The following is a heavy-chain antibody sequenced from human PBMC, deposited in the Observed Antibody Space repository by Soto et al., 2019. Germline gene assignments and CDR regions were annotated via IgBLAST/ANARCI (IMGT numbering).Heavy chain of an antibody. D-gene: IGHD6-19*01. CDR2: IYPSDSDT. J-gene: IGHJ1*01. CDR3: AAAIGVTESAYFHH. Sequence: PGESLKISCKGSGFTASHNWSAWVRQMPGKGLEWMGIIYPSDSDTRYSPSFQGQVTISADKSISTAYLQWTSLKASDTATYYCAAAIGVTESAYFHHWGQGTRVTVSS. V-gene: IGHV5-51*01. CDR1: GFTASHNW.